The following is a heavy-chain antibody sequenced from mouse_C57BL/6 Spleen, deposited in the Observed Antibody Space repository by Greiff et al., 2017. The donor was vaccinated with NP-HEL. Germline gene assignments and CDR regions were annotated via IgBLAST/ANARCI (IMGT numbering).Heavy chain of an antibody. V-gene: IGHV5-16*01. CDR3: ARVPYGRYYFDY. CDR2: INYDGSST. CDR1: GFTFSDYY. J-gene: IGHJ2*01. D-gene: IGHD1-1*01. Sequence: EVQLVESEGGLVQPGSSMKLSCTASGFTFSDYYMAWVRQVPEKGLEWVANINYDGSSTYYLDSLKSRFIISRDNAKNILYLQMSSLKSEDTATYYCARVPYGRYYFDYWGQGTTLTVSS.